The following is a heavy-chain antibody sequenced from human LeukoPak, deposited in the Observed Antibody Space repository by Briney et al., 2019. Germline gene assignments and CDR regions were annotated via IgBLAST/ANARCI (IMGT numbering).Heavy chain of an antibody. CDR3: TRDLMDYDVSTGLHHYYMDV. Sequence: GGSLRLSCAASGFTFSSYAMSWVRQAPGKGLEWVSAISGSGGSTYYADSVKGRFTISRYNSKNTLYLQMNTLRVEDTAVYYCTRDLMDYDVSTGLHHYYMDVWGQGTTVTVSS. V-gene: IGHV3-23*01. D-gene: IGHD3-9*01. CDR2: ISGSGGST. CDR1: GFTFSSYA. J-gene: IGHJ6*02.